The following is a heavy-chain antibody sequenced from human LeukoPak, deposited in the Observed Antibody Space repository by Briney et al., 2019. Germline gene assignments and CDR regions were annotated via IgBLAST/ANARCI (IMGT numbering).Heavy chain of an antibody. CDR1: GYTFTSYA. CDR2: INAGNGNT. D-gene: IGHD3-22*01. Sequence: ASVKVSCKASGYTFTSYAMHWVRQAPGRRLEWMGWINAGNGNTKYSQKFQGRVTITRDTSASTAYMELSSLRSEDTAVYYCARDRGSSGYYYYSFDPWGQGTLVTVSS. CDR3: ARDRGSSGYYYYSFDP. J-gene: IGHJ5*02. V-gene: IGHV1-3*01.